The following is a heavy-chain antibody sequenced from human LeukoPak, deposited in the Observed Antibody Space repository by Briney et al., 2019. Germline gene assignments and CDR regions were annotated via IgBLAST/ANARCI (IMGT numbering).Heavy chain of an antibody. CDR1: GFTFSSYG. CDR3: AKEGSDYDFWSGYFDY. CDR2: ISYDGSNK. D-gene: IGHD3-3*01. J-gene: IGHJ4*02. Sequence: GGSLRLSCAASGFTFSSYGMHWVRQAPGKGLEWVAVISYDGSNKYYADSVKGRFTISRDNSKNTLYLQMNSLRAEDTAVYYCAKEGSDYDFWSGYFDYWGQGTLVTVSS. V-gene: IGHV3-30*18.